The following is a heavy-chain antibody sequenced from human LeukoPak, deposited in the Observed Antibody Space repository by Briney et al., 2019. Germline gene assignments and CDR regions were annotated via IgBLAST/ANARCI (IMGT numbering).Heavy chain of an antibody. CDR2: IIHIGST. J-gene: IGHJ5*02. Sequence: PSETLSLTCTVSGGSISNYYWSWIRQPPGKRLEWLGYIIHIGSTNYNPSLKSRVTISVDTSKNQFSLKLSSVTAADTAVYYCARENGSGSLRWFDPWGQGTLVTVSS. D-gene: IGHD3-10*01. CDR3: ARENGSGSLRWFDP. V-gene: IGHV4-59*01. CDR1: GGSISNYY.